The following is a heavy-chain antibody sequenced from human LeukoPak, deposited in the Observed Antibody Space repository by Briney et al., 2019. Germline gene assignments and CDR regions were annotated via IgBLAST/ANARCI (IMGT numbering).Heavy chain of an antibody. CDR3: ARDPFRSSFDY. CDR2: IYSSGTT. D-gene: IGHD1-26*01. V-gene: IGHV4-4*07. J-gene: IGHJ4*02. CDR1: GDSINNYY. Sequence: PSETLSLTCTVSGDSINNYYWNWIRQPAGKRPEWIGRIYSSGTTHYNPSLKSRVTMSVDTSTTQFSLKLRSVTAADTAVYYCARDPFRSSFDYWGQGILVTVSS.